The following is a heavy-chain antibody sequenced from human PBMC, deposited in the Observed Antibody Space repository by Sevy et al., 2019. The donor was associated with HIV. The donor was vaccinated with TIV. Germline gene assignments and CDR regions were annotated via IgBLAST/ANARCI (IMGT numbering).Heavy chain of an antibody. Sequence: GGSLRLSCAASGFTFSSYAMSWVRQAPGKGLEWVSAISGSGDSTYYADSVKGLFTISRDNYKTTLYLQMIRRRAEDTDEYYCAKVPNVLMVYADAFDIWGQGTMVTVSS. J-gene: IGHJ3*02. CDR2: ISGSGDST. V-gene: IGHV3-23*01. CDR1: GFTFSSYA. D-gene: IGHD2-8*01. CDR3: AKVPNVLMVYADAFDI.